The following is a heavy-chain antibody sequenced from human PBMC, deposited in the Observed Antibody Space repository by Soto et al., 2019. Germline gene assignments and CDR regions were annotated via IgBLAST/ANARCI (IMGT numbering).Heavy chain of an antibody. CDR2: VYYSGST. V-gene: IGHV4-59*08. CDR3: ARLPRAALYSYFHY. CDR1: GSSINNYY. J-gene: IGHJ4*02. Sequence: SETLSLTCIVSGSSINNYYWSWIRQPPGKGLEWVGYVYYSGSTNYNPSLKSRVTISVDTSKNQFSLRLSSVTAADTAVYYCARLPRAALYSYFHYWGQGTLVTVSS. D-gene: IGHD6-6*01.